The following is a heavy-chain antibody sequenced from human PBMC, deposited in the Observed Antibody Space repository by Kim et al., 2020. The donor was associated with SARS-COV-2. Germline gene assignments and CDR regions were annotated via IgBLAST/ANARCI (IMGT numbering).Heavy chain of an antibody. CDR1: GYSFTSYW. D-gene: IGHD6-13*01. CDR2: IYPGDSDT. V-gene: IGHV5-51*01. Sequence: GESLKISCTGSGYSFTSYWIVWVRQRPGKGLEWMGIIYPGDSDTRYSPSFQGQVTISADKSISTAYLQRSSLKASDPAMYYCARQGGIAAAGADYWGQGTLVPVSS. CDR3: ARQGGIAAAGADY. J-gene: IGHJ4*02.